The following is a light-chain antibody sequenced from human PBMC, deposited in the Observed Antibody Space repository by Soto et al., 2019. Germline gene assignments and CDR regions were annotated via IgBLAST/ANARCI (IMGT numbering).Light chain of an antibody. V-gene: IGLV2-14*01. CDR3: SSYPSSSTNVV. CDR2: DVS. Sequence: QSVLTQPASVSGSPGQSITISCTGTSSDVGGYNYVFWYQQHPGKAPKLMIYDVSNRPSGVSNRFSGSTSGNTASLTISGLLAYDEADYYCSSYPSSSTNVVFGRGTKLTLL. J-gene: IGLJ2*01. CDR1: SSDVGGYNY.